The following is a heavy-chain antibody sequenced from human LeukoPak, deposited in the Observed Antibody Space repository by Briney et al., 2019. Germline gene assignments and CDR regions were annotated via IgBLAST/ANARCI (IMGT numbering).Heavy chain of an antibody. V-gene: IGHV4-4*02. Sequence: NPSETLSLTCAVSGGSISSSNWWSWVRQPPGKGLEWIGEINHSGSTNYNPSLKSRVTISVDTSKNQFSLKLSSVTAADTAVYYCARQSRGHIAAAGTIYFQHWGQGTLVTVSS. CDR1: GGSISSSNW. CDR3: ARQSRGHIAAAGTIYFQH. CDR2: INHSGST. J-gene: IGHJ1*01. D-gene: IGHD6-13*01.